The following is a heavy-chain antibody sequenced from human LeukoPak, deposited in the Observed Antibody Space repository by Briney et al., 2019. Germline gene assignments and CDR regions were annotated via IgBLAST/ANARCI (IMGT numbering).Heavy chain of an antibody. D-gene: IGHD3-22*01. V-gene: IGHV4-59*02. J-gene: IGHJ4*02. CDR3: ARWGYNYYDSSGYATTSSDY. Sequence: SETLSLTCTVSGGSVTDYYWSWIRQSPGKGLEWIGYIYYTGTSYNPSLKSRVTISVDTSKNQFSLKLSSVTAADTAVYYCARWGYNYYDSSGYATTSSDYWGQGTLVTVSS. CDR1: GGSVTDYY. CDR2: IYYTGT.